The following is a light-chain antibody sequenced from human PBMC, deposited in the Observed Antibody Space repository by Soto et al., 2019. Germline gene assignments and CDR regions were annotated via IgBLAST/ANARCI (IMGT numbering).Light chain of an antibody. J-gene: IGKJ1*01. CDR2: GAS. Sequence: EIVLTQSPGTLSLSPGEGATLSCRASQSVSSSYLAWYQQKPGQAPRLLMYGASSRATGIPDRFSGSASGTDFTLTISRVEPEDFAVYYCQQYNNWPPWTFGQGTKVDIK. V-gene: IGKV3-20*01. CDR1: QSVSSSY. CDR3: QQYNNWPPWT.